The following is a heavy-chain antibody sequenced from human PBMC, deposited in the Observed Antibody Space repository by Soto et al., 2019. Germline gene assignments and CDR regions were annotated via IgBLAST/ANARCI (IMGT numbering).Heavy chain of an antibody. V-gene: IGHV4-59*01. CDR3: ARDASNYDFWSGYSGGGFDY. Sequence: SETLSLTCTVSGGSISSYYWSWIRQPPGKGLEWIGYIYYSGSTNYNPSLKSRVTISVDTSKNQFSLKLSSVTAADTAVYYCARDASNYDFWSGYSGGGFDYWGQGTLVTVSS. CDR2: IYYSGST. D-gene: IGHD3-3*01. J-gene: IGHJ4*02. CDR1: GGSISSYY.